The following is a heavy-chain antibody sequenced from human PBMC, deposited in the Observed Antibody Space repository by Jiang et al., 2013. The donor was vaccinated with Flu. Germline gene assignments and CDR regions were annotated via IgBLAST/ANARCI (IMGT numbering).Heavy chain of an antibody. V-gene: IGHV1-69*01. D-gene: IGHD6-13*01. CDR3: ARAAAAGTGREYFQH. CDR2: IPIFGTA. J-gene: IGHJ1*01. Sequence: IPIFGTANYAQKFQGRVTITADESTSTAYMELSSLRSEDTAVYYCARAAAAGTGREYFQHWGQGTLVTVSS.